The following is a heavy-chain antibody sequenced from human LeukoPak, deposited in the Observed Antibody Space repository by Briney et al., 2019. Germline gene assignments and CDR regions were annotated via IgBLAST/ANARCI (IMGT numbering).Heavy chain of an antibody. Sequence: LETLSLTCTVSGGSISSSSYYWGWIRQPPGKGLEWIVSIYYSGSTYYNPSLKSLITISLNTSKNSFSLKLISLTAADTAVDYCARGRYCSADICSGGDAFDIWGQGTMVTVSS. CDR1: GGSISSSSYY. V-gene: IGHV4-39*07. J-gene: IGHJ3*02. D-gene: IGHD2-15*01. CDR3: ARGRYCSADICSGGDAFDI. CDR2: IYYSGST.